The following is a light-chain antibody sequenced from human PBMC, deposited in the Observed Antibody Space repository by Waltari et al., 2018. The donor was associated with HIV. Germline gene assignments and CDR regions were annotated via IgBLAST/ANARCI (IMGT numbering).Light chain of an antibody. CDR3: QQCNTYPIT. Sequence: QLTQSPSSLSASVGDRVTITCRASQGIRSALIWYQQKPGKAPNLLIFDASSLKSGVPSRFSGSGSGTDFTLTISSLQPEDFATYYCQQCNTYPITFGQGTRLEIK. CDR2: DAS. V-gene: IGKV1-13*02. CDR1: QGIRSA. J-gene: IGKJ5*01.